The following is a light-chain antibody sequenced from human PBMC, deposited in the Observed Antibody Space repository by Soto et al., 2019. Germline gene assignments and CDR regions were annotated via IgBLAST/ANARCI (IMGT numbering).Light chain of an antibody. CDR1: QSFSSTY. J-gene: IGKJ1*01. V-gene: IGKV3-15*01. CDR2: GAS. Sequence: EIAWTQSLGTLSLSPGQIPTLFCRACQSFSSTYLAWYQKTPGQAPRLIIYGASTRANGIPARFCGSGSGTEFTLTISSLQSEDLAFYDCQQYKNWPTWTFGPGTKVDIK. CDR3: QQYKNWPTWT.